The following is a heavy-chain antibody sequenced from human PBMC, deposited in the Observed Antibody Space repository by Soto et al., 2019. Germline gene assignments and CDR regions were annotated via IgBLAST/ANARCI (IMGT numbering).Heavy chain of an antibody. CDR2: VWSNGVNN. V-gene: IGHV3-33*01. CDR1: GFSFSTYG. J-gene: IGHJ3*02. Sequence: GGSLRLSCAASGFSFSTYGMHWVRQAPGKGLEWVAVVWSNGVNNYYADSVRGRFTISRDNTKNSLYVQMNSLKAEDTAVYYCVRERGPFDAFDMWGQGTMVTVSS. CDR3: VRERGPFDAFDM.